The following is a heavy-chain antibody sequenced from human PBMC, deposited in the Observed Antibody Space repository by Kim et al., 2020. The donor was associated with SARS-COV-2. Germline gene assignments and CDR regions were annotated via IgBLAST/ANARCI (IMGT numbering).Heavy chain of an antibody. CDR1: GGSISSYY. Sequence: SETLSLTCTVSGGSISSYYWSWIRQPPGKGLEWIGYIYYSGSTNYNPSLKSRVTISVDTSKNQFSLKLSSVTAADTAVYYCARVLRPGQITIFGVVISATDYYYGMDVWGQGTTVTVSS. V-gene: IGHV4-59*01. CDR2: IYYSGST. J-gene: IGHJ6*02. CDR3: ARVLRPGQITIFGVVISATDYYYGMDV. D-gene: IGHD3-3*01.